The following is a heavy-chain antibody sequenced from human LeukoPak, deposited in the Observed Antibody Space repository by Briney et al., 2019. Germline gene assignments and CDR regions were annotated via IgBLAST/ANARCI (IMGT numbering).Heavy chain of an antibody. CDR3: ARGDYGRDWFDP. CDR1: GYTFTSYA. CDR2: INAGNGNT. J-gene: IGHJ5*02. D-gene: IGHD4-17*01. V-gene: IGHV1-3*01. Sequence: GASVKVSCKASGYTFTSYAMHWVRQAPGQRLEWMGWINAGNGNTKHSQKFQGRVTITRDTSASTAYMELSSLRSEDTAVYYCARGDYGRDWFDPWGQGTLVTVSS.